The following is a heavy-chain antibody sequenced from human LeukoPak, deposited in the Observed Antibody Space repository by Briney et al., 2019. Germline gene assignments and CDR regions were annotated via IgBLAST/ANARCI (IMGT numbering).Heavy chain of an antibody. Sequence: GGSLRLSCAASGFPFSSYGMHWVRQAPGKGLEWVAVLSYDGSNEYYADPVKGRFTISRDNSKNTLYLQMNSLRVEDTAVYYCAGSWFYRDYFEYWGQGTLVTVSS. CDR3: AGSWFYRDYFEY. CDR1: GFPFSSYG. CDR2: LSYDGSNE. V-gene: IGHV3-30*03. J-gene: IGHJ4*02. D-gene: IGHD3-10*01.